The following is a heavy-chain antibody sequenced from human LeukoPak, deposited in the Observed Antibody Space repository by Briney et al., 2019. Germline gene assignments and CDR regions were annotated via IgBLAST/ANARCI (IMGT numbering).Heavy chain of an antibody. V-gene: IGHV1-8*03. Sequence: ASVKVSCKASGYTFTSYDINWVRQATGQGLGWMGWMNPNSGNTGYAQKFQGRVTTTRNTSISTAYMGLSSLRSEDTAVYYCARGRHRFGDLDYWGQGTLVTVSS. CDR2: MNPNSGNT. CDR1: GYTFTSYD. CDR3: ARGRHRFGDLDY. J-gene: IGHJ4*02. D-gene: IGHD3-10*01.